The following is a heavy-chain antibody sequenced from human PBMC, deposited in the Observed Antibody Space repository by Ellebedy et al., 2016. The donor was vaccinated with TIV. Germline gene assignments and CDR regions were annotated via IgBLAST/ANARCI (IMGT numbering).Heavy chain of an antibody. D-gene: IGHD6-13*01. CDR2: IKEDGSDK. Sequence: GESLKISCAASGFTFTNYWMTWVRQAPGKGLEWVANIKEDGSDKYYVDSVKGRFTISRDNAKNSLYVQMSSLSAEDTGVYYCARTWVTRYTSRWRFDYWGQGTLVTVSS. V-gene: IGHV3-7*03. CDR1: GFTFTNYW. J-gene: IGHJ4*02. CDR3: ARTWVTRYTSRWRFDY.